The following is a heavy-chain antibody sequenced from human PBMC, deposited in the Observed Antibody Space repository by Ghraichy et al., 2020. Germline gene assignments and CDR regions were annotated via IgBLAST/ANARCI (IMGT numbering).Heavy chain of an antibody. CDR1: GFTFRSYW. J-gene: IGHJ4*02. V-gene: IGHV3-7*03. CDR3: NTYYYSLGFDY. D-gene: IGHD3-22*01. Sequence: GESLNISCAASGFTFRSYWMRWVRQAPGRGLEWVANINQDGSDKRYVDSVKGRFTISRDNTRDSVSLQMNSLRAEDAAVYYCNTYYYSLGFDYWGRGTLVTVSP. CDR2: INQDGSDK.